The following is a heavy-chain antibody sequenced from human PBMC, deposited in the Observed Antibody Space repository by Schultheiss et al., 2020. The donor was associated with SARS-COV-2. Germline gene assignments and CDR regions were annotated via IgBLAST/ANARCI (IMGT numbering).Heavy chain of an antibody. CDR3: ARMEATFLYDYGDFGGGAFDI. CDR2: IYWDDDK. CDR1: GFSLSTSGVG. J-gene: IGHJ3*02. V-gene: IGHV2-5*02. D-gene: IGHD4-17*01. Sequence: SGPTLVKPTQTLTLTCTFSGFSLSTSGVGVGWIRQPPGKALEWLALIYWDDDKRYSPSLKSRLTITKDTSKNQVVLTMTNMDPADTATYFCARMEATFLYDYGDFGGGAFDIWGQGTMVTVAS.